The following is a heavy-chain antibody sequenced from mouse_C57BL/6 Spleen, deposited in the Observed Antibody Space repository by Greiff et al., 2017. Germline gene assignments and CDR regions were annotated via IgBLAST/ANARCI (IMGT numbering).Heavy chain of an antibody. J-gene: IGHJ1*03. Sequence: VQLQQSGPELVKPGASVKISCKASGYTFTDYYMNWVKQSHGKSLEWIGDINPNNGGTSYNQKFKGKATLTVDKSSSTAYMELRSLTSEDSAVYYCARGGYYGRQLRGYFDVWGTGTTVTVSS. CDR1: GYTFTDYY. CDR2: INPNNGGT. CDR3: ARGGYYGRQLRGYFDV. V-gene: IGHV1-26*01. D-gene: IGHD1-1*01.